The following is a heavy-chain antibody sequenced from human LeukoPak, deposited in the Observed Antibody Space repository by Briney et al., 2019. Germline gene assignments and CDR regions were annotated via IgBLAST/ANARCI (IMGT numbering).Heavy chain of an antibody. CDR1: GYTFTSYY. CDR3: ARENTYYDFWSGYSYYYYYMDV. V-gene: IGHV1-46*03. J-gene: IGHJ6*03. Sequence: ASVKVSCKASGYTFTSYYMHWVRQAPGQGLEWMGIINPSGGSTSYAQKFQGRVTMTRDTSTSTVYMELSSLRSEDTAVYYCARENTYYDFWSGYSYYYYYMDVRGKGTTVTVSS. D-gene: IGHD3-3*01. CDR2: INPSGGST.